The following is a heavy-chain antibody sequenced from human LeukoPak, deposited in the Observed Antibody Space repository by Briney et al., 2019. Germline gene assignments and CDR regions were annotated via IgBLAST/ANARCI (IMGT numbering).Heavy chain of an antibody. CDR3: ARDPIGGAGYNWFDP. Sequence: RASVKVSCKASRDTFTGYHMHWVRQAPGQGLEWMGWINLNSGGTKYAQKFQGRVTLTRDTSISTAYMELSSLRSDDTAVYYCARDPIGGAGYNWFDPWGQGTLVTVSP. J-gene: IGHJ5*02. D-gene: IGHD6-19*01. CDR1: RDTFTGYH. CDR2: INLNSGGT. V-gene: IGHV1-2*02.